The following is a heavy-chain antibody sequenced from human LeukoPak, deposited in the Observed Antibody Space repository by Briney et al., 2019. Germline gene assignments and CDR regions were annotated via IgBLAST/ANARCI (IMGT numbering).Heavy chain of an antibody. J-gene: IGHJ4*02. D-gene: IGHD6-13*01. V-gene: IGHV4-61*01. CDR1: GGSVSSGSYY. Sequence: SETLSLTCTVSGGSVSSGSYYWSWIRQPPGKGLEWIGYIYYGGSTNYNPSLKSRVTISVDTSKNQFSLKLSSVTAADTAVYYCARGRGSSSWYYFDYWGQGTLVTVSS. CDR3: ARGRGSSSWYYFDY. CDR2: IYYGGST.